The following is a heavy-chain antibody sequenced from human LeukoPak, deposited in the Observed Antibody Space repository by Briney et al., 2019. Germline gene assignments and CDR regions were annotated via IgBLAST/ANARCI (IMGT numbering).Heavy chain of an antibody. J-gene: IGHJ4*02. CDR2: IYSGGST. CDR1: GFTVSSNY. V-gene: IGHV3-66*01. D-gene: IGHD4-23*01. CDR3: ARSPTVVMLVQGYYFDY. Sequence: GGSLRLSCAASGFTVSSNYMSWVRQAPGKGLEWVSVIYSGGSTYYADSVKGRFTISRDNSKNTLYLQMNSLRAEDTAVYYCARSPTVVMLVQGYYFDYWGQGTLVTVSS.